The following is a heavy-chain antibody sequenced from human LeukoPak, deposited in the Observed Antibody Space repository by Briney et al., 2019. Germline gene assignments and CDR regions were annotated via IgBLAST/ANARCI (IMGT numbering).Heavy chain of an antibody. CDR2: ISWNSGSI. D-gene: IGHD5-24*01. CDR3: AKSTVEMAPNDAFDI. Sequence: PGGSLRLSCAASGFTFDDYAMHWVRQAPGNGLEWVSGISWNSGSIGYADSVKGRFTISRDNAKNSLYLQMNSLRAEDTALYYCAKSTVEMAPNDAFDIWGQGTMVTVSS. CDR1: GFTFDDYA. V-gene: IGHV3-9*01. J-gene: IGHJ3*02.